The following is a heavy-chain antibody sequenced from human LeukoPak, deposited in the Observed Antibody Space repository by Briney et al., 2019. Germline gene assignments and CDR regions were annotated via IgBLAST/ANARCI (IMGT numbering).Heavy chain of an antibody. D-gene: IGHD2-2*01. CDR2: ISNSGNTI. J-gene: IGHJ4*02. V-gene: IGHV3-48*03. CDR1: GFTFNSYD. CDR3: DTRPRY. Sequence: GGSLRLSRAASGFTFNSYDMNWVRQAPGKGLEWISYISNSGNTIYYADSVKGRFTISRDNAKNSLYLQMNSLRAEDTAVYYCDTRPRYWGQGALVTVSS.